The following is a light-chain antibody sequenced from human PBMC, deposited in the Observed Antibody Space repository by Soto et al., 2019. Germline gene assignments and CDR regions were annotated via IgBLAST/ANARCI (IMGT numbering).Light chain of an antibody. CDR1: HSVSSN. J-gene: IGKJ2*01. CDR2: GAS. CDR3: QQYNNWPPYT. V-gene: IGKV3-15*01. Sequence: DTVMTQSPATLSVSPGERATLSCRASHSVSSNLAWYQQKPGQAPRLLIYGASTRATGIPSRFSGSGSGTEFTLTISSLQSEDFAVYYCQQYNNWPPYTFGQGTKLEIK.